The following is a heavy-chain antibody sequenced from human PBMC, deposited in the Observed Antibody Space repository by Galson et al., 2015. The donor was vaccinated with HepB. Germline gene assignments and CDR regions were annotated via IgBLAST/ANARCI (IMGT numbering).Heavy chain of an antibody. CDR3: ARGQSGYYWHY. Sequence: LSLTCAVYGESFSGHYWSWIRQPPGKGLEWIGEINHRGSTNYNPSLKSRVTISVDTSKNQFSLKLSSVTATDTAVYYCARGQSGYYWHYWGQGTVVTVSS. J-gene: IGHJ4*02. CDR2: INHRGST. V-gene: IGHV4-34*01. CDR1: GESFSGHY. D-gene: IGHD3-3*01.